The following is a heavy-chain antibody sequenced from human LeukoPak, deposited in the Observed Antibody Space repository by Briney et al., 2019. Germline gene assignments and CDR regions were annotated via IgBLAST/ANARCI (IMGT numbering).Heavy chain of an antibody. CDR2: INHSGST. V-gene: IGHV4-34*01. CDR1: GGSFSGYY. D-gene: IGHD6-6*01. CDR3: ARDIEYSSSRYMDV. Sequence: SETLSLTCALYGGSFSGYYWSWIRQPPGKGLEWIGEINHSGSTNYNPSLKSRVTISVDTSKNQFSLKLSSVTAADTAVYYCARDIEYSSSRYMDVWGKGTTVTVSS. J-gene: IGHJ6*03.